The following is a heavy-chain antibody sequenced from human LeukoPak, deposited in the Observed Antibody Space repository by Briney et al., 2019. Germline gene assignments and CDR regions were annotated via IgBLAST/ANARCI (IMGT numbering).Heavy chain of an antibody. V-gene: IGHV3-33*01. CDR3: ARSYYDILTSWYFDY. CDR2: IWYDGSNK. Sequence: GRSLRLSCAASGFTFSSYGMHWVRQAPGKGLEWVAVIWYDGSNKYYADSVKARFTISRDNSKNTLYLQMNSLRAEDTAVYYCARSYYDILTSWYFDYWGQGTLVTVSS. D-gene: IGHD3-9*01. CDR1: GFTFSSYG. J-gene: IGHJ4*02.